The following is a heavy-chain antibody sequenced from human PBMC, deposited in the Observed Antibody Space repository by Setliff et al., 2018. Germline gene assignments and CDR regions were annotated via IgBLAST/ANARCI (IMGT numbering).Heavy chain of an antibody. CDR1: GFTFSTYV. Sequence: LRLSCAASGFTFSTYVMTWVRQAPGKGLEWVSSIHGEGINTYYADSVKGRFTTSRDNSKNTLFLQMNSLRADDTAVYYCMKKIIAGGGPPYDYFDYWGQGTLVTVSS. J-gene: IGHJ4*02. V-gene: IGHV3-23*01. D-gene: IGHD1-26*01. CDR2: IHGEGINT. CDR3: MKKIIAGGGPPYDYFDY.